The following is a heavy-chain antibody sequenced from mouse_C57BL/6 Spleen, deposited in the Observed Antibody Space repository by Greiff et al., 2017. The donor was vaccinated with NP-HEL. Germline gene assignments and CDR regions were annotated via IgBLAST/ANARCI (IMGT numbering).Heavy chain of an antibody. CDR3: ARGGDYYGSSDYYAMDY. D-gene: IGHD1-1*01. Sequence: QVQLQQAGAELVMPGASVKLSCKASGYTFTSYWMHWVKQRPGQGLEWIGEIDPSDSYTNYNQKFKGKSTLTVDKSSSTAYMQLSSLTSEDSAVYYCARGGDYYGSSDYYAMDYWGQGTSVTVSS. V-gene: IGHV1-69*01. J-gene: IGHJ4*01. CDR1: GYTFTSYW. CDR2: IDPSDSYT.